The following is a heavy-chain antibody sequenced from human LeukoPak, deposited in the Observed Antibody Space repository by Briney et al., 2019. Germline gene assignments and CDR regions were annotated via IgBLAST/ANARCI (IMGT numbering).Heavy chain of an antibody. Sequence: GGSLRLSCAASGFTFGSYAISWVRQAPGKGLEWVSAISGNGGNTYYADSVKGRFTISRDNSKNTLYLQMNSLRAEDTAVYYCAKEYYYDSTGNYYYMDVWDKGTTVTVSS. CDR2: ISGNGGNT. CDR3: AKEYYYDSTGNYYYMDV. D-gene: IGHD3-22*01. V-gene: IGHV3-23*01. J-gene: IGHJ6*03. CDR1: GFTFGSYA.